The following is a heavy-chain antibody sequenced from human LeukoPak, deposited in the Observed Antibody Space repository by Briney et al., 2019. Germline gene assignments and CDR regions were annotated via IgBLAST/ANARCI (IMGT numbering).Heavy chain of an antibody. J-gene: IGHJ4*02. D-gene: IGHD3-10*01. Sequence: PSETLSLTCTVSGGSISSSSYYWGWIRQPPGKGLEWIGSIYYSGSTYYNPSLKSRVTISVDTSKNQFSLKLSSVTAADTAVYCCARHWGTMVRGVGYFDYWGQGTLVTVSS. CDR2: IYYSGST. CDR1: GGSISSSSYY. V-gene: IGHV4-39*01. CDR3: ARHWGTMVRGVGYFDY.